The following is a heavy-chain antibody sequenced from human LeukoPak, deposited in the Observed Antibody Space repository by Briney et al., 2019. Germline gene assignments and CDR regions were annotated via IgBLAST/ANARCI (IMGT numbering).Heavy chain of an antibody. CDR1: GFTLRTYS. CDR2: IKQGVSER. Sequence: GGSLRLSCAASGFTLRTYSMSWVRHAPGKGLEWVADIKQGVSERYYVDSVKGRFTISRDNAKNSLYLQMNSLRVEDTAVYYCAELGITMIGGVWGKGTTVTISS. D-gene: IGHD3-10*02. CDR3: AELGITMIGGV. V-gene: IGHV3-7*01. J-gene: IGHJ6*04.